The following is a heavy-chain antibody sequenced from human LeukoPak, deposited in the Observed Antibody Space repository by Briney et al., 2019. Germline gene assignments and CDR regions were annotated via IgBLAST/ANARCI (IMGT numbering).Heavy chain of an antibody. J-gene: IGHJ4*02. CDR1: GGSFSGYY. V-gene: IGHV4-34*01. Sequence: PSETLSLTCAVYGGSFSGYYWSWIRQPPGKGLEWIGEINHSGSTNYNPSLKSRVTISVDTSKNQFSLKLSSVTAADTAVYYCARDSDCSSTSCYTFDYWGQGTLVTVSS. CDR3: ARDSDCSSTSCYTFDY. CDR2: INHSGST. D-gene: IGHD2-2*02.